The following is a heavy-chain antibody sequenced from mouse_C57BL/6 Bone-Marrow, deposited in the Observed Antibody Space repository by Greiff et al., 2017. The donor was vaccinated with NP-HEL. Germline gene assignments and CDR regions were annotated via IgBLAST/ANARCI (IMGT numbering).Heavy chain of an antibody. D-gene: IGHD2-5*01. V-gene: IGHV3-6*01. Sequence: EVQLQESGPGLVKPSQSLSLTCSVTGYSITSGYYWNWIRQFPGNKLEWMGYISYDGSNNYNPSLKNRISITRDTSKNQFFLKLNSVTTEDTATYYCAYSNYVGYYAMDYWGQGTSVTVSS. J-gene: IGHJ4*01. CDR1: GYSITSGYY. CDR3: AYSNYVGYYAMDY. CDR2: ISYDGSN.